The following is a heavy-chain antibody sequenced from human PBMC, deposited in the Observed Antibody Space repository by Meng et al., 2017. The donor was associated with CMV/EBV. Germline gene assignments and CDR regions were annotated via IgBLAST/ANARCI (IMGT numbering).Heavy chain of an antibody. CDR3: ARGPILRKVVAATSHFDY. CDR1: GYTFTSYY. V-gene: IGHV1-46*01. D-gene: IGHD2-15*01. CDR2: INPSGGST. Sequence: FVRYGSEVKKPGASVTVSCKASGYTFTSYYMHWERQAPGQGLEWMGIINPSGGSTSYAQKFQGRVTMTRDTSTSTVYMELSSLRSEDTAVYYCARGPILRKVVAATSHFDYWGQGTLVTVSS. J-gene: IGHJ4*02.